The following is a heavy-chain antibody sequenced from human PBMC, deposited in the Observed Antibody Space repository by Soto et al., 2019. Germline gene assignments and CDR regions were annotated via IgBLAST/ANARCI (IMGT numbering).Heavy chain of an antibody. CDR1: GFTFSDYY. Sequence: GGSLRLSCAASGFTFSDYYMSWIRQAPGKGLEWVSYISSSGSTIYYADSVKGRFTISRDNAKNSLYLQMNSLRAEDTAVYYCARVEVSPGSTAHWFDPWGQGTLVTVSS. CDR3: ARVEVSPGSTAHWFDP. D-gene: IGHD2-15*01. J-gene: IGHJ5*02. V-gene: IGHV3-11*01. CDR2: ISSSGSTI.